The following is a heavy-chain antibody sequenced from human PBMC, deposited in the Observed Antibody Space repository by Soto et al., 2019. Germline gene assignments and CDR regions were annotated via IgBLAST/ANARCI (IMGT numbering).Heavy chain of an antibody. V-gene: IGHV4-31*03. CDR3: ARGRTFWRGKFDGYFEY. D-gene: IGHD3-3*01. CDR2: IYYSEST. Sequence: SETLSLTCTVSGGSISSGGYYWSWIRQHPGQGLEWIGYIYYSESTYYNPSLKSRLSMSLNTSKNQFSLKLSSVTAADTAVYYCARGRTFWRGKFDGYFEYWGQGTLVTVSS. J-gene: IGHJ4*02. CDR1: GGSISSGGYY.